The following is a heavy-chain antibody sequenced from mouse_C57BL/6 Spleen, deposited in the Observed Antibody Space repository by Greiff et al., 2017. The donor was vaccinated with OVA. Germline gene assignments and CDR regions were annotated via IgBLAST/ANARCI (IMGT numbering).Heavy chain of an antibody. Sequence: EVQLQQSGPELVKPGASVKISCKASGYSFTDYNMNWVKQSNGKSLEWIGVINPNYGTTSYNQKFKGKATLTVDQSSSTAYMQLNSLTSEDSAVXYCARAAAAYYSNYWYFDVWGTGTTVTVSS. CDR1: GYSFTDYN. CDR3: ARAAAAYYSNYWYFDV. D-gene: IGHD2-5*01. V-gene: IGHV1-39*01. J-gene: IGHJ1*03. CDR2: INPNYGTT.